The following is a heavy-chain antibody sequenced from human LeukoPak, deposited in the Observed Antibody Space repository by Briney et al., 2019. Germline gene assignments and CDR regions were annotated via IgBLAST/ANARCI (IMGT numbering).Heavy chain of an antibody. Sequence: VASVTVSCKASGYTFTGYYMHWVRQAPGQGLEWMGWINPNSGGTNYAQKFQGRATMTRDTSISTAYMELSRLRSDDTAVYYCARVLRRDGGYDFSHWGQGTLVTVSS. CDR3: ARVLRRDGGYDFSH. CDR1: GYTFTGYY. CDR2: INPNSGGT. V-gene: IGHV1-2*02. J-gene: IGHJ4*02. D-gene: IGHD5-12*01.